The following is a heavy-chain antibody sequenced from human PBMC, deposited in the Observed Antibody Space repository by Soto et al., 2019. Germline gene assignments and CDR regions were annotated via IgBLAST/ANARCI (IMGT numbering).Heavy chain of an antibody. J-gene: IGHJ6*02. CDR3: ARDPGGGYYYYGMDV. CDR1: AGSISSGRYY. V-gene: IGHV4-31*03. Sequence: QVQLQESGPGLVKPSQTLSLTCTVSAGSISSGRYYWSWIRQHPGKGLEWIGYISYSGSTYYNPSPQSRVTMTVDTSKNQFSLKLSSVTAADTAVYYCARDPGGGYYYYGMDVWGQGTTVTVSS. D-gene: IGHD1-26*01. CDR2: ISYSGST.